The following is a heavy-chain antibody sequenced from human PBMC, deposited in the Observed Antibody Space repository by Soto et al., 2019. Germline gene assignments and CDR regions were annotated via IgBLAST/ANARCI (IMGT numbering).Heavy chain of an antibody. CDR3: ARDQVLRYFDWWQAGVEYGMDV. D-gene: IGHD3-9*01. V-gene: IGHV1-3*01. CDR1: GYTFTSYA. Sequence: QVQLVQSGAEVKKPGASVKVSCKASGYTFTSYAMHWVRQAPGQRLEWMGWINAGNGNTTYSQKFQGRVTITRDTSASTAYMELSSLRSEDTAVYYCARDQVLRYFDWWQAGVEYGMDVWGQGTTVTVSS. CDR2: INAGNGNT. J-gene: IGHJ6*02.